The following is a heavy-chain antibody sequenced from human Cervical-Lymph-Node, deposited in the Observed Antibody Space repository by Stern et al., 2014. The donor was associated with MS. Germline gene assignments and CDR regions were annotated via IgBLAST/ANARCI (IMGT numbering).Heavy chain of an antibody. D-gene: IGHD1-7*01. CDR3: TRGPRT. CDR1: GYTFTRYD. V-gene: IGHV1-8*01. CDR2: MNPDSGDT. J-gene: IGHJ4*02. Sequence: QDQLVQSGAEVEKPGASVKVSCRASGYTFTRYDIHWARRASGHGLEWMGWMNPDSGDTGIAQKFQARVTMTRDTSTSTAYLELHSLKSEDTAVYYCTRGPRTWGRGTLVTVSS.